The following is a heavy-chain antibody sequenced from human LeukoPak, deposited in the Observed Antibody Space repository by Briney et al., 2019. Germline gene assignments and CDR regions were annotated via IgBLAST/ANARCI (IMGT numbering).Heavy chain of an antibody. CDR2: IWYDGSNK. CDR3: ASMTTYCGGDCYFFDY. V-gene: IGHV3-33*03. Sequence: QTGGSLRLSCAASGFTFSSYGMHWVRQAPGKGLEWVAVIWYDGSNKYYADSVKGRFTISRDNAKNSLYLQMNSLRAEDTAVYYCASMTTYCGGDCYFFDYWGQGTLVTVSS. J-gene: IGHJ4*02. D-gene: IGHD2-21*02. CDR1: GFTFSSYG.